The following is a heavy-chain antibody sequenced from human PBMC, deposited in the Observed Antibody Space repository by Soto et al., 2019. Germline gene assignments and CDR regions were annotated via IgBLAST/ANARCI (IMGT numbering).Heavy chain of an antibody. CDR1: GFTFDDYA. CDR2: ISWNSGSI. J-gene: IGHJ4*02. Sequence: LRLSCAASGFTFDDYAMHWVRQAPGKGLEWVSGISWNSGSIGYADSVKGRFTISRDNAKNSLYLQMNSLRAEDTALYYCAKDIASLPYYFDYWGQGTLVTVSS. D-gene: IGHD6-6*01. CDR3: AKDIASLPYYFDY. V-gene: IGHV3-9*01.